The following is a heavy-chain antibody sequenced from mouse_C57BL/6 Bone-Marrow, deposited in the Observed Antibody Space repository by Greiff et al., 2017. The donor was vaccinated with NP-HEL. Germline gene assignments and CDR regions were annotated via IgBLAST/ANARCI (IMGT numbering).Heavy chain of an antibody. CDR3: ARANYLDY. CDR1: GYSITSGYY. V-gene: IGHV3-6*01. CDR2: ISYDGSN. J-gene: IGHJ2*01. D-gene: IGHD1-3*01. Sequence: EVQLVESGPGLVKPSQSLSLTCSVTGYSITSGYYWNWIRQFPGNKLEWMGYISYDGSNNYNPSLKNRISITRDTSKNQFFLKLNSVTTEDTATYYCARANYLDYWGQGTTLTVSS.